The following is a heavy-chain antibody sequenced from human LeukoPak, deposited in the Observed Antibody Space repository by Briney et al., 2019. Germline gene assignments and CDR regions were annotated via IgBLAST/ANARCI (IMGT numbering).Heavy chain of an antibody. V-gene: IGHV3-23*01. CDR3: AKGSGTAEDY. D-gene: IGHD6-25*01. J-gene: IGHJ4*02. CDR1: GFTFDDYG. Sequence: GGSLRLSCAASGFTFDDYGMTWVRQAPGKGLEWVSAISGGGGSTYYADSVKGRFTISRDNSKNTLYLQMNSLRAEDTAVYYCAKGSGTAEDYWGQGTLVTVSS. CDR2: ISGGGGST.